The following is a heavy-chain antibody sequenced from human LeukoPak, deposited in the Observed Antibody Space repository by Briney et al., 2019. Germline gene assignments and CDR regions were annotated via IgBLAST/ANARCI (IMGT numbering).Heavy chain of an antibody. V-gene: IGHV3-30*02. CDR3: AKDIRGYSYGPPDAFDI. CDR1: GFTVSSNY. D-gene: IGHD5-18*01. CDR2: IGYDESKK. Sequence: PGGSLRLSCAASGFTVSSNYMSWVRQAPGKGLEWVAFIGYDESKKYYAESVKGRFTISRDDSKNTLYLQMSALKTEDTAVYYCAKDIRGYSYGPPDAFDIWGQGTMVTVSS. J-gene: IGHJ3*02.